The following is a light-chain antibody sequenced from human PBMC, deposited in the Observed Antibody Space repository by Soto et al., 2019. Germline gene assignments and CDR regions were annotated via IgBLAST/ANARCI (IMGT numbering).Light chain of an antibody. CDR3: QQSYSTPQT. V-gene: IGKV1-39*01. J-gene: IGKJ1*01. CDR2: AAS. CDR1: QTISSW. Sequence: DIRMTQSPSTLSGSVGDRVTMTCRASQTISSWLAWYQQKPGKAPKLLIYAASSLQSGVPSRFSGSGSGTDFTLTISSLQPEDFATYYCQQSYSTPQTFGQGTKVDIK.